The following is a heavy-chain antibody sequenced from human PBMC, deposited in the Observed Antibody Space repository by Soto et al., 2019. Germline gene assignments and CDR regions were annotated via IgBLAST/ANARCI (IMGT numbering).Heavy chain of an antibody. CDR3: PGIFRRVVEVVPVVTYYYGMWV. D-gene: IGHD2-2*01. CDR1: GFTFSSYD. Sequence: EGQLVESGGGLVQPGGSLRLSCAASGFTFSSYDMHWVRQATGKGLEWVSGIGTAGDTYYLGSVKGRFTTSRENAKNSFYLQMNSLRAEDTAVYYCPGIFRRVVEVVPVVTYYYGMWVGGQGTRVTASS. V-gene: IGHV3-13*01. CDR2: IGTAGDT. J-gene: IGHJ6*02.